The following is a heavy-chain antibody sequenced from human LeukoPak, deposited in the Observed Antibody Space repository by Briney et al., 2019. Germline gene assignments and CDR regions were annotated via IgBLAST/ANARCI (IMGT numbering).Heavy chain of an antibody. Sequence: PSETLSLTCTVSGGSISSSSYYWGWIRQPPGKGLEWIGEINHSGSTNYNPSLKSRVTISVDTSKNQFSLKLSSVTAADTAVYYCARVKRYYGSGSYRPEYYYYYGMDVWGPGNTVTVSS. D-gene: IGHD3-10*01. CDR3: ARVKRYYGSGSYRPEYYYYYGMDV. CDR2: INHSGST. CDR1: GGSISSSSYY. V-gene: IGHV4-39*07. J-gene: IGHJ6*02.